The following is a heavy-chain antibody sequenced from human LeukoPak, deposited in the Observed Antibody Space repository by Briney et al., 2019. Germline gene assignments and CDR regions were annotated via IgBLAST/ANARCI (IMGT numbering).Heavy chain of an antibody. CDR2: ISDNRGGR. J-gene: IGHJ4*02. CDR1: GFIFRNYA. D-gene: IGHD1-1*01. Sequence: PGGSLRLSCGASGFIFRNYAMSSVRQAPGEGLEWVSGISDNRGGRYYADSVKGRFTISRDNSKNMLYLQMNSLRAEDTAVYYCAKESGALGAPLYDYWGRGILVTASS. V-gene: IGHV3-23*01. CDR3: AKESGALGAPLYDY.